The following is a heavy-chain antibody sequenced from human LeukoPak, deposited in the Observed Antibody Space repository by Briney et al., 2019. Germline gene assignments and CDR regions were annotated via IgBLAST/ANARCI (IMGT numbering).Heavy chain of an antibody. J-gene: IGHJ4*02. CDR1: GFTFSSYA. V-gene: IGHV3-23*01. CDR2: IRGSGAGT. Sequence: GGSLRLSCAASGFTFSSYAMSWVRQAPGKGLEWVSAIRGSGAGTYYTDSVKGRFTISRDNSKNTLYLQMNSLRAEDTAIYYCAKSMGIAGYFDYWGQGTLVTASS. CDR3: AKSMGIAGYFDY. D-gene: IGHD7-27*01.